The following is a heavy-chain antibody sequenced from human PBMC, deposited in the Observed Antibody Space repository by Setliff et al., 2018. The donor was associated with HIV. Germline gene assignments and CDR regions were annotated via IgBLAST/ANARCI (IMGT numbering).Heavy chain of an antibody. Sequence: GASVKVSCKASGYTFTNYGISWVRQAPGQGLEWMGWISAYNGNTDYAQKLQGRVTMTIDTSTSTAYMELRSLRSEDTAIYYCARDTGRWLHPTPLGYWGQGTLVTVPQ. CDR2: ISAYNGNT. V-gene: IGHV1-18*01. D-gene: IGHD6-19*01. CDR3: ARDTGRWLHPTPLGY. CDR1: GYTFTNYG. J-gene: IGHJ4*02.